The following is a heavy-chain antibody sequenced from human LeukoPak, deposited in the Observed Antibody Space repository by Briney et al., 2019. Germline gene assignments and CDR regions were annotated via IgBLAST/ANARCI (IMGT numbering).Heavy chain of an antibody. Sequence: GGSLRLSCAASGFTFSSYSMNWVRQAPGKGLEWVSSISSSSSYIYYADSVKGRFTISRDNAKNSLYLQMNSLRAEDTAVYYCARSGGYCSSTSCPRGDYWGQGTLVTVSS. CDR2: ISSSSSYI. CDR1: GFTFSSYS. CDR3: ARSGGYCSSTSCPRGDY. J-gene: IGHJ4*02. V-gene: IGHV3-21*01. D-gene: IGHD2-2*01.